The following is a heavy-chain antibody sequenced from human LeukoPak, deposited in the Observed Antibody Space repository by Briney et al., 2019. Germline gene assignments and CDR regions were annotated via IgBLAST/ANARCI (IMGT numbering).Heavy chain of an antibody. Sequence: PGRSLRLSCAASAFTLSSYGMHWVRQAPGKGLEWVAVISYDGSDTYYADSVKGRFTISRDNSKNTLYLQMNSLRAEDTAVYYCARPPWYSSLWYGEYWGQGTLVTVSS. V-gene: IGHV3-30-3*01. CDR1: AFTLSSYG. J-gene: IGHJ4*02. CDR3: ARPPWYSSLWYGEY. D-gene: IGHD6-13*01. CDR2: ISYDGSDT.